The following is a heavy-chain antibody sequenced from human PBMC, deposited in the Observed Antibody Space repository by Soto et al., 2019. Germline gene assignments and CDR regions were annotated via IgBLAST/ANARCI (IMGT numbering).Heavy chain of an antibody. CDR3: AKDRCSGGSCYSGDDY. V-gene: IGHV3-23*01. CDR2: ISGSGGST. Sequence: GGSLRLSCAASGFTFSSYAMSWVRQAPGKGLEWVSAISGSGGSTYYADSVKGRFTISRDNSKNTLYLQMNSLRAEETAVYYCAKDRCSGGSCYSGDDYWGQGTLVTVSS. CDR1: GFTFSSYA. J-gene: IGHJ4*02. D-gene: IGHD2-15*01.